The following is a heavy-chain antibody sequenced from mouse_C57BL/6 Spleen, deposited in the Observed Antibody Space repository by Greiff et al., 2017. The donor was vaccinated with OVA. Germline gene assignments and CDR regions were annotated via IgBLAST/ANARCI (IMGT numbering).Heavy chain of an antibody. CDR3: ARDNSNYQYYFDY. CDR1: GYTFTSYW. J-gene: IGHJ2*01. CDR2: IYPGSGST. V-gene: IGHV1-55*01. Sequence: QVQLQQPGAELVKPGASVKMSCKASGYTFTSYWITWVKQRPGQGLEWIGDIYPGSGSTNYNEKFKSKATLTVDTSSSTAYMQLRSLTSEDSAVYYCARDNSNYQYYFDYWGQGTTLTVSS. D-gene: IGHD2-5*01.